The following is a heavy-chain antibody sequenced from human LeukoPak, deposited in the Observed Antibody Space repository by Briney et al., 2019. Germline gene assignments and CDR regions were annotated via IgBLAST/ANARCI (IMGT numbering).Heavy chain of an antibody. Sequence: KPSETLSITFTVSGGSISSSSHYWGWIRQPPGKGRERMWSIYYSGTTYYRPSLKSRVTISVDMSKNQFPLRLSSVTAADTAAYYCARSYCSSSCYAVGAFDIWGQGTVVTVSS. CDR2: IYYSGTT. CDR3: ARSYCSSSCYAVGAFDI. J-gene: IGHJ3*02. CDR1: GGSISSSSHY. D-gene: IGHD2-2*01. V-gene: IGHV4-39*01.